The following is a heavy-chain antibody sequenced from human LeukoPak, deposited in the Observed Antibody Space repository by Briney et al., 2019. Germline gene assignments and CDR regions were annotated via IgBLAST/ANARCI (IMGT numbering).Heavy chain of an antibody. CDR1: GSTSTNFA. Sequence: GTSVKVSCKASGSTSTNFAVQWVRQARGQRLEWIGWIIVGSGATKCAQDFQERVTITRDLSTSTLYMELRSLTSEDTAVYYCAADLSNPRMGASYLDSWGQGTLVTVSS. CDR2: IIVGSGAT. CDR3: AADLSNPRMGASYLDS. J-gene: IGHJ4*02. V-gene: IGHV1-58*01. D-gene: IGHD3-16*01.